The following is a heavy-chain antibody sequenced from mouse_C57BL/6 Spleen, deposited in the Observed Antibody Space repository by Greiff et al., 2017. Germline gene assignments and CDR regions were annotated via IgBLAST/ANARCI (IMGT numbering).Heavy chain of an antibody. CDR2: IYPGSGNT. CDR3: ARDYDYDGGAFAY. Sequence: QVQLKESGAELVRPGASVKLSCKASGYTFTDYYINWVKQRPGQGLEWIARIYPGSGNTYYNEKFKGKATLTAEKSSSTAYMQLSSLTSEDSAVYFCARDYDYDGGAFAYWGQGTLVTVSA. CDR1: GYTFTDYY. V-gene: IGHV1-76*01. J-gene: IGHJ3*01. D-gene: IGHD2-4*01.